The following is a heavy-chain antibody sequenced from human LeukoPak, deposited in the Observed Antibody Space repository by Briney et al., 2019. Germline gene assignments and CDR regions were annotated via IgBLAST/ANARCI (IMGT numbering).Heavy chain of an antibody. Sequence: GGSLRLSCVVSGYSFSTNMMTWVRQAPGKGLGWVATILPGGKESYRVDSVKGRFTISRDNAKNPLFLQMNSLRVDDTAVYYCMSAHGYWGQGTLVTVSS. J-gene: IGHJ4*02. V-gene: IGHV3-7*01. CDR1: GYSFSTNM. CDR2: ILPGGKES. CDR3: MSAHGY.